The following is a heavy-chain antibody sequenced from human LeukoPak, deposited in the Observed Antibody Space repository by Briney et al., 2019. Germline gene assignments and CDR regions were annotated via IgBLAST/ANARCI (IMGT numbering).Heavy chain of an antibody. J-gene: IGHJ4*02. CDR2: IYYSGST. V-gene: IGHV4-59*08. CDR1: GGSISSYY. Sequence: SETLSLTCTVPGGSISSYYWSWIRQPPGKGLEWIGYIYYSGSTNYNPSLKSRVTISVDTSKNQFSLKLSSVTAADTAVYYCARSSLMVGATLFDYWGQGTLVTVSS. CDR3: ARSSLMVGATLFDY. D-gene: IGHD1-26*01.